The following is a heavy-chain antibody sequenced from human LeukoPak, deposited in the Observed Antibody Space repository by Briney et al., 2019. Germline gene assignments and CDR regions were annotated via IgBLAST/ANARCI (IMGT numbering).Heavy chain of an antibody. J-gene: IGHJ4*02. D-gene: IGHD6-13*01. CDR1: GYTFTNYG. Sequence: ASVKVSCKASGYTFTNYGISWVRQAPGQGLEWMGWISAYNGNTNYAQKFQDRFTMTTDTSTTTAYMELRSLRSEDTAVYYCARRMAAAGTGDYWGQGTLVTVSS. CDR3: ARRMAAAGTGDY. V-gene: IGHV1-18*01. CDR2: ISAYNGNT.